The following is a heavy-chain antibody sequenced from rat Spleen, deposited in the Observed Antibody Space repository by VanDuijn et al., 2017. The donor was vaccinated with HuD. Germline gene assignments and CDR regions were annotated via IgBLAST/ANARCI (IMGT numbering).Heavy chain of an antibody. V-gene: IGHV5-25*01. CDR2: ISPSGGST. CDR3: ARHRLQWVYYFDY. D-gene: IGHD1-1*01. CDR1: GFTFTNYY. J-gene: IGHJ2*01. Sequence: EVQLVESGGGLVQPGRSMKLSCAASGFTFTNYYMAWVRQAPTKGLEWVASISPSGGSTYYRDSVKGRFTVSRDNAKSTLCLQMDSLRSEDTATYYCARHRLQWVYYFDYWGQGVMVTVSS.